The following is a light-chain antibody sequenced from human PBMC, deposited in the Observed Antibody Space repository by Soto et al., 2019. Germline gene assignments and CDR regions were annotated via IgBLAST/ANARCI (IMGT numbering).Light chain of an antibody. CDR1: QSISSY. CDR3: QQSYSTPLT. Sequence: DIQMTQSPSSLSASVGDRVTITCRASQSISSYLNWYQQKPGKAPKLLIYAASSLQSGVPSRFSGSRSSTDFTLTISSLQPEDFATYYCQQSYSTPLTFGGGTKVEIK. J-gene: IGKJ4*01. CDR2: AAS. V-gene: IGKV1-39*01.